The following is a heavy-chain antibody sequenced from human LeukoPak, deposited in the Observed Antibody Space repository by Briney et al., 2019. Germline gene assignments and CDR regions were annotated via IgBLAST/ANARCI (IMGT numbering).Heavy chain of an antibody. CDR1: GFTFSSYS. V-gene: IGHV3-21*04. J-gene: IGHJ6*02. CDR2: ISSSSSYI. D-gene: IGHD3-10*01. Sequence: PGGSLRLSCQASGFTFSSYSMNWVRQAPGKGLEGVSSISSSSSYIYYADSVKGRFTISRDNAKNSLYLQMNSLRAEDTALYYCAKDMSAWFGELLSTSSTYGMDVWGQGTTVTVSS. CDR3: AKDMSAWFGELLSTSSTYGMDV.